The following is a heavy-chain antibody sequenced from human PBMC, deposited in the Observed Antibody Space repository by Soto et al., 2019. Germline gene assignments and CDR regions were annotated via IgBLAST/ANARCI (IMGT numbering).Heavy chain of an antibody. D-gene: IGHD3-3*01. CDR3: ARYTNYALAY. CDR1: GFTFSSYW. CDR2: INRDGSER. Sequence: PGGSLRLSCAASGFTFSSYWMSWVRQAPGKGLEWVANINRDGSERNYVDSVKGRFTISRDNAESSLYLQIDSLRVEDTAVFYRARYTNYALAYWGQGTLVTVSS. J-gene: IGHJ4*02. V-gene: IGHV3-7*03.